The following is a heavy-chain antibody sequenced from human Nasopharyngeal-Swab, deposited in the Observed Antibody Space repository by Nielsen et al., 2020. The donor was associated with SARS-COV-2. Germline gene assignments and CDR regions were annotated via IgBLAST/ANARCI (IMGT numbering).Heavy chain of an antibody. CDR1: GYTFTDYY. D-gene: IGHD3-22*01. J-gene: IGHJ4*02. Sequence: VKVSCKTSGYTFTDYYIHWVLQVPGQGPEWVGCINPYNGDTFYAQNFQGRVTVTRDTSRSTAYIDLSRLRSDDTAVYYCARDYYDNYDSDFWGQGTLVTVSS. V-gene: IGHV1-2*02. CDR3: ARDYYDNYDSDF. CDR2: INPYNGDT.